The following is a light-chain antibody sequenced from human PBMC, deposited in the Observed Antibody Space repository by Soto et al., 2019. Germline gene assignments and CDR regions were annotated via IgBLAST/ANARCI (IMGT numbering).Light chain of an antibody. J-gene: IGKJ4*01. CDR1: ESVSRY. CDR3: QQRSNWPST. CDR2: DAS. Sequence: EIVLTQSPATLALSPGNRATLSCRASESVSRYLAWYQQKPGQAPRLLIYDASNRATGIPARFSGSGSGTDFPRPITSLEPEDFAVYYCQQRSNWPSTFGGGTKVEIK. V-gene: IGKV3-11*01.